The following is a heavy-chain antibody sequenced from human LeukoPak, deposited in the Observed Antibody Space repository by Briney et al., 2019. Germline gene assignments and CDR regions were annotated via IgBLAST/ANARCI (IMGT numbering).Heavy chain of an antibody. CDR1: GFTFSSYA. CDR2: ISGSGGST. J-gene: IGHJ4*02. V-gene: IGHV3-23*01. CDR3: AKGGGSGSYYNNY. Sequence: GGSLRLSCAASGFTFSSYAMSWVRRAPGKGLEWVSAISGSGGSTYYADSVKGRFTISRDNSKNTLYLQMNSLRAEDTAVYYCAKGGGSGSYYNNYWGQGTLVTVSS. D-gene: IGHD3-10*01.